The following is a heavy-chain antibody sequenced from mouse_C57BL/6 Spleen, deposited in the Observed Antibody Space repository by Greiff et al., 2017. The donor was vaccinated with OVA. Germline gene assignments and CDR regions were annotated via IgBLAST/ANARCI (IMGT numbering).Heavy chain of an antibody. D-gene: IGHD1-1*01. CDR3: ARYSTTVPFDY. J-gene: IGHJ2*01. Sequence: QVQLQQSGAELVRPGSSVKLSCKASGYTFTSYWMHWVKQRPIQGLEWIGNIDPSDSETHYNQKFKDKATLTVDKSSSTAYMQLSSLTSEDSAVYYCARYSTTVPFDYWGQGTTLTVSS. V-gene: IGHV1-52*01. CDR1: GYTFTSYW. CDR2: IDPSDSET.